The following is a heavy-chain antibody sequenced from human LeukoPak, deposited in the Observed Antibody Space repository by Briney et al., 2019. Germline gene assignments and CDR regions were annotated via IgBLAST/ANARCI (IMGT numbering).Heavy chain of an antibody. D-gene: IGHD2-21*01. CDR2: IYYTGIT. CDR1: GGSISSYY. V-gene: IGHV4-59*08. J-gene: IGHJ4*02. CDR3: ARQHIDAYYYSDH. Sequence: SETLSLTCTVSGGSISSYYWNWIRQPPGKGLEWIGYIYYTGITDYNPSLKSRVTMSVDTSKNQFSLKLTSATAADTAVYYCARQHIDAYYYSDHWGQGTLVTVSS.